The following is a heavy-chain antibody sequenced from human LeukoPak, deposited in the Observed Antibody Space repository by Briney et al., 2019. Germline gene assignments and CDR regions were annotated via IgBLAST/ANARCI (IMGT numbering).Heavy chain of an antibody. CDR3: ATFDGLTAISY. CDR1: GIIFEHYY. V-gene: IGHV3-21*01. CDR2: IDRRSTYI. D-gene: IGHD2-21*02. J-gene: IGHJ1*01. Sequence: GGSLRLSCTASGIIFEHYYMTWVRQSPEKGLEWVSSIDRRSTYIHYMDSVRGRFTVSRDNAKNSLYLQMNNLRAEDSAVYYCATFDGLTAISYWGQGSLVTVSS.